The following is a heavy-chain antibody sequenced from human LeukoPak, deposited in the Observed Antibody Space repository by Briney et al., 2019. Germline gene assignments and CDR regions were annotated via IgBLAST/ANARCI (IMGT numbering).Heavy chain of an antibody. CDR3: AKDLRRDYGSGSYFPN. D-gene: IGHD3-10*01. Sequence: PGGSLRLSCAGSGFIFSNHWMSWVRQAPGRGLEWVASIKQDGSEKSYVDSVKGRFTISRDNSKNTLYLQMNSLRAEDTAVYYCAKDLRRDYGSGSYFPNWGQGTLVTVSS. J-gene: IGHJ4*02. CDR1: GFIFSNHW. V-gene: IGHV3-7*03. CDR2: IKQDGSEK.